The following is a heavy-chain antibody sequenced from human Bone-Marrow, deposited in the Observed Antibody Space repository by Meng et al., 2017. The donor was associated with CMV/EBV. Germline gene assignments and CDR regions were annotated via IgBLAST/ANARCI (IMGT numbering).Heavy chain of an antibody. CDR2: FYPGDSNI. J-gene: IGHJ5*02. CDR1: GYSFSSYW. V-gene: IGHV5-51*01. D-gene: IGHD3-10*01. CDR3: ARYYYGSGTAYWCDP. Sequence: GGSLRLSCEGSGYSFSSYWIGWVRQMPGKGLEWMGSFYPGDSNIRYGPSFQGQVTISADKSINTAYLQWSSLKASDTAIYYCARYYYGSGTAYWCDPWGQGTLVTVSS.